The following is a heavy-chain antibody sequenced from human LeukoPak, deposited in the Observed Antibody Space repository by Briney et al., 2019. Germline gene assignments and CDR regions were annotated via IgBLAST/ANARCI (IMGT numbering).Heavy chain of an antibody. CDR2: ITSSGSTT. CDR3: ARDLSAAGNAIDY. D-gene: IGHD6-13*01. Sequence: GGSLRLSCAASGFSFSDSYMSWIRQAPGKGLEWVSYITSSGSTTYYADSVKGRFTVSRDNAKNSLYLQMNSLRAEDTAVYYCARDLSAAGNAIDYWGQGTLVTVSS. CDR1: GFSFSDSY. J-gene: IGHJ4*02. V-gene: IGHV3-11*04.